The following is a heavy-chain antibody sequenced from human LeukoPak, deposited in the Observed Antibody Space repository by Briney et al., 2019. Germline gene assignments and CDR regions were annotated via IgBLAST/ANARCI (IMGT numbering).Heavy chain of an antibody. D-gene: IGHD3-16*02. CDR3: ARVQSQDYVWGSYRPRAYYFDY. V-gene: IGHV1-2*02. CDR2: INPNSGGT. CDR1: GYTFTGYY. Sequence: GASVKVSCKAPGYTFTGYYMHWVRQAPGQGLEWMGWINPNSGGTNYAQKFQGRVTMTRDTSIGTAYMELSRLRSDDTAVYYCARVQSQDYVWGSYRPRAYYFDYWGQGTLVTVSS. J-gene: IGHJ4*02.